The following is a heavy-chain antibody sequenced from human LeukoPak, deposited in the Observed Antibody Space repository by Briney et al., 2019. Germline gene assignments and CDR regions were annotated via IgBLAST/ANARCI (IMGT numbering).Heavy chain of an antibody. CDR1: GFIFTTYA. CDR3: ARPAVAGTGAFDI. D-gene: IGHD6-19*01. Sequence: GGSLRLSCAASGFIFTTYAMHWVRLVPGKGLEWVAVISYDGSNPYYADSVKGRFTISRDNAKNSLYLQMNSLRAEDTAVYYCARPAVAGTGAFDIWGQGTMVTVSS. CDR2: ISYDGSNP. J-gene: IGHJ3*02. V-gene: IGHV3-30-3*01.